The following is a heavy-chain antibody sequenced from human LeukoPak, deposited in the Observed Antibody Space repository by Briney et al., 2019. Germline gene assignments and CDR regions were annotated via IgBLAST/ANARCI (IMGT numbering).Heavy chain of an antibody. V-gene: IGHV1-24*01. CDR1: GYTLTELS. D-gene: IGHD3-3*01. Sequence: ASVKVSCKVSGYTLTELSVHWVRQAPGKGLEWTGGFDPEDGETIYAQKFQGRVTMTEDTSTDTAYMELSSLRSEDTAVYYCATGLRWSGYYKGYYYYGMDVWGQGTTVTVSS. CDR2: FDPEDGET. J-gene: IGHJ6*02. CDR3: ATGLRWSGYYKGYYYYGMDV.